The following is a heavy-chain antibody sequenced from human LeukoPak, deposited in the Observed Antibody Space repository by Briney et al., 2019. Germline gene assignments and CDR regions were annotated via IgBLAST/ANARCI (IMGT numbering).Heavy chain of an antibody. J-gene: IGHJ3*02. CDR1: GGTFSSYA. D-gene: IGHD3-22*01. CDR2: IIPIFGSA. Sequence: GASVKVSCKASGGTFSSYAISWVRQAPGQGLEWMGGIIPIFGSANYAQKFQGRVTITTDESTSTAYMELSSLRSEDTAVYYCARAATMIVVVTGAFDIWGQGTMVTVSS. CDR3: ARAATMIVVVTGAFDI. V-gene: IGHV1-69*05.